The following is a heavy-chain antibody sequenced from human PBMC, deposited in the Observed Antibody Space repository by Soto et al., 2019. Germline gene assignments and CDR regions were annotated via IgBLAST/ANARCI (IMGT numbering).Heavy chain of an antibody. CDR3: ARDRWLGYCSSTSCTAWFDP. J-gene: IGHJ5*02. D-gene: IGHD2-2*01. CDR2: IYHSGST. CDR1: GGSISSGGYS. V-gene: IGHV4-30-2*01. Sequence: PSETLSLTCAVSGGSISSGGYSWSWIRQPPGKGLEWIGYIYHSGSTYYNPSLKSRVTISVDRSKNQFSLKLSSVTAADTAVYYCARDRWLGYCSSTSCTAWFDPWGQGTLVTVSS.